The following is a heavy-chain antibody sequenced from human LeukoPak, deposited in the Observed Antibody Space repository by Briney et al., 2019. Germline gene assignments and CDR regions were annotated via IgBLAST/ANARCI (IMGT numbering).Heavy chain of an antibody. CDR3: AKDAVITGFGKLKGSDFDY. J-gene: IGHJ4*02. CDR1: GFTFSNYW. Sequence: GGSLRLSCAASGFTFSNYWMSWVRQAPGKGLEWVANINQDGTAKYFVDSVKGRFTISRDNAKNSLYLHMNSLRAEDTAVYYCAKDAVITGFGKLKGSDFDYWGQGTLVTVSS. CDR2: INQDGTAK. V-gene: IGHV3-7*03. D-gene: IGHD3-10*01.